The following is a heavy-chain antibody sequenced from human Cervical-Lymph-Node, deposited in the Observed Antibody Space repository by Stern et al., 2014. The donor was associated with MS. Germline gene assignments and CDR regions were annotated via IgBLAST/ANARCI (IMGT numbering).Heavy chain of an antibody. V-gene: IGHV4-59*01. CDR2: LYYRGTP. J-gene: IGHJ5*02. CDR3: ARGATQAFDP. CDR1: GGSISSYY. Sequence: QLQLQESGPGLVKPSETLSLTCTVSGGSISSYYWSWIRQPPGKGLEWIGSLYYRGTPNYNPSLKSRVTISVDTSKNQFSLKLSSVTAADTAVYYCARGATQAFDPWGQGTLVTVSS.